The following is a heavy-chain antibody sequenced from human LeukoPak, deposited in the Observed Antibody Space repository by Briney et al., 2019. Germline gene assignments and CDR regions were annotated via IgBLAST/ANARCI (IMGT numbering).Heavy chain of an antibody. V-gene: IGHV4-34*01. Sequence: SETLSLTCAVYGGSFSGYYWSWIRQPPGKGLEWIGEINHSGSTNYNPSLKSRVTISVDTSKNQFSLKLSSVTAADTAVYYCARGVTAAFDYWGQETLVTVSS. D-gene: IGHD1-14*01. CDR1: GGSFSGYY. J-gene: IGHJ4*02. CDR3: ARGVTAAFDY. CDR2: INHSGST.